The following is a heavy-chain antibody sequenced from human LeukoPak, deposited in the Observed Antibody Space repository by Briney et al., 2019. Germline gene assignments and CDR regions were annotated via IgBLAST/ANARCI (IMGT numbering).Heavy chain of an antibody. CDR1: AHTFTDYY. CDR3: ARDFGGGSSTRSIDY. D-gene: IGHD2-2*01. CDR2: INPNRGGT. V-gene: IGHV1-2*02. J-gene: IGHJ4*02. Sequence: ASVKVSCKASAHTFTDYYMYWVRQAPGQGLEWMGWINPNRGGTNYAQRFQGRVTMTRDTSISTVYMELSSLRPDDTAVYYCARDFGGGSSTRSIDYWGQGTLVTVSS.